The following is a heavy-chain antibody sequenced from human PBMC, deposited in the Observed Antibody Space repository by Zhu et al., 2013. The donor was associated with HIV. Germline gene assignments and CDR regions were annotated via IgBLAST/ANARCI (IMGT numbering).Heavy chain of an antibody. CDR1: KYTFTAYY. CDR3: ARAGFENKRPGGY. V-gene: IGHV1-2*02. CDR2: INTNTGET. Sequence: QVQLVQSGTEVKKPGASVRVSCKTSKYTFTAYYIHWVRQAPGQGLEWMGWINTNTGETKYAQNFRGRVTMTRDMSINTAYMEFSRLRFDDTAVYYCARAGFENKRPGGYWAQGTLVTVSS. J-gene: IGHJ4*02.